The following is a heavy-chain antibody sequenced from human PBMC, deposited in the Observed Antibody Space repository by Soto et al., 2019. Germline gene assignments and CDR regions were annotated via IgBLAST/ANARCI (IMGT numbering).Heavy chain of an antibody. CDR2: IFYSGTT. J-gene: IGHJ4*02. CDR3: ARDQLDSSGYYDDF. V-gene: IGHV4-31*03. Sequence: PSETLYLTCTVSGGSISSGGYYWSWIRQHPGKGLEWIGYIFYSGTTYYNPSLKSRVTISVDTSKNQFSLRLSSVTAADTAVYYCARDQLDSSGYYDDFWGQGTLVTRLL. D-gene: IGHD3-22*01. CDR1: GGSISSGGYY.